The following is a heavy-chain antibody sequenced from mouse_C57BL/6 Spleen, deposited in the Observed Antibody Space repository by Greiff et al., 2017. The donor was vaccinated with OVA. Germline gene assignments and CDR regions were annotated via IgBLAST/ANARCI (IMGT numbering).Heavy chain of an antibody. CDR3: ARKGYGSSYGYFDV. D-gene: IGHD1-1*01. V-gene: IGHV1-19*01. CDR2: INPYNGGT. Sequence: EVMLVESGPVLVKPGASVKMSCKASGYTFTDYYMNWVKQSHGKSLEWIGVINPYNGGTSYNQKFKGKATLTVDKSSSTAYMELNSLTSEDSAVYYGARKGYGSSYGYFDVWGTGTTVTVSS. J-gene: IGHJ1*03. CDR1: GYTFTDYY.